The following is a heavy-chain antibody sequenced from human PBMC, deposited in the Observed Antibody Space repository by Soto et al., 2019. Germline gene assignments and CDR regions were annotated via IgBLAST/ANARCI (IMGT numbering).Heavy chain of an antibody. CDR3: ARDPYSGSYLAY. Sequence: PGGSLRLSCAASGFTFSNYNMNWVRQAPGKGLEWVSSITSNSRYIYYADSVKGRFTISRDNAKNSLYLQMNSLRAEDTAVYYCARDPYSGSYLAYWGQGTLVTVSS. CDR1: GFTFSNYN. J-gene: IGHJ4*01. CDR2: ITSNSRYI. D-gene: IGHD1-26*01. V-gene: IGHV3-21*01.